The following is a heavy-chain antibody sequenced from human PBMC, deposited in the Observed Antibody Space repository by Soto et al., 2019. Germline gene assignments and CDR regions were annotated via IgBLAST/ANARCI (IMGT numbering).Heavy chain of an antibody. Sequence: GSGRTLGNPTQTLTLTCTFSGFSLSTSGVGVGWIRQPPGKALEWLAVIYWDDSKTYSPSLKSRLTITKDTSRDQVVLTMTNMDPVDTATYYCAHKGSGSRAIDYWGQGALVTVSS. V-gene: IGHV2-5*02. CDR3: AHKGSGSRAIDY. J-gene: IGHJ4*02. CDR2: IYWDDSK. CDR1: GFSLSTSGVG. D-gene: IGHD3-10*01.